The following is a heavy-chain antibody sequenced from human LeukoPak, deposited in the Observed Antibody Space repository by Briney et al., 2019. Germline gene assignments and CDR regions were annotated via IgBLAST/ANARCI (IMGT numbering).Heavy chain of an antibody. J-gene: IGHJ6*02. CDR3: ARVDCGGDCLMDWYYGMDV. CDR2: IIPIFGTA. V-gene: IGHV1-69*13. CDR1: GGTFSSYA. Sequence: SVKVSCKASGGTFSSYAISWVRQAPGQGLEWMGGIIPIFGTANYAQKFQGRVTITADESTSTAYMELSSLRSENTAVYYCARVDCGGDCLMDWYYGMDVWGQGTTVTVSS. D-gene: IGHD2-21*02.